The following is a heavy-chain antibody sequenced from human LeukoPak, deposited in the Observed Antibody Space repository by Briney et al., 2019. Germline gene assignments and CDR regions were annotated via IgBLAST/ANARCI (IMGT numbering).Heavy chain of an antibody. J-gene: IGHJ4*02. CDR2: IIPIFGTA. V-gene: IGHV1-69*13. D-gene: IGHD3-16*01. CDR1: GGTFSSYA. CDR3: TRDRYDYVWGSYDFY. Sequence: VKVSCKASGGTFSSYAISWVRQAPGQGLEWMGGIIPIFGTANYAQKFQGRVTITADESTSTAYMELSSLRSEDTAVYYCTRDRYDYVWGSYDFYWGQGTLVTVSS.